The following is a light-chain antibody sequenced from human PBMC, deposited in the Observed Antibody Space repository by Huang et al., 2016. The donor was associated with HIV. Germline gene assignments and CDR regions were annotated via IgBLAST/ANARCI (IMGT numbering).Light chain of an antibody. Sequence: TVLTQSPGTLSVSPGERVIVSCRASQSVGTNLAWYQHKVGQAPRLLIFSASTRATGIPARFSGSGSGTEFTLTISSLQSEDSALYYCQQYNNWPPLTFGGGTKVEIK. V-gene: IGKV3-15*01. CDR2: SAS. J-gene: IGKJ4*01. CDR3: QQYNNWPPLT. CDR1: QSVGTN.